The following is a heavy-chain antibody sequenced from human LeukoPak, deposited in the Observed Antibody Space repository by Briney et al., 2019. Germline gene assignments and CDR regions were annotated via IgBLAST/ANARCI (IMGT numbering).Heavy chain of an antibody. CDR3: AKDSSSFDAFDI. V-gene: IGHV3-9*03. CDR2: ISWNSGSI. Sequence: PGGSLRLSCAASGFIFDDYAMHWVRQAPGKGLEWVSGISWNSGSIGYADSVKGRFTISRDNAKNSLYLQMNSLRAEDMALYYCAKDSSSFDAFDIWGQGTMVTVSS. CDR1: GFIFDDYA. J-gene: IGHJ3*02.